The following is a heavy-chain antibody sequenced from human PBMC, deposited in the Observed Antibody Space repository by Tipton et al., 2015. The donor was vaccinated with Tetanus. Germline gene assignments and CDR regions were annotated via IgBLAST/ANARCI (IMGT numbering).Heavy chain of an antibody. J-gene: IGHJ3*01. V-gene: IGHV4-61*08. D-gene: IGHD2-8*01. CDR1: GGSIRGGDYS. Sequence: TLSLTCSVSGGSIRGGDYSWNWIRQPPGKGLEWISYISASGSTNYNPALKSRVTISMDTSKNQISLNLTSVTAADTAVYFCARRSYCTSTRCFDAFDLWDPGTRVTVSS. CDR3: ARRSYCTSTRCFDAFDL. CDR2: ISASGST.